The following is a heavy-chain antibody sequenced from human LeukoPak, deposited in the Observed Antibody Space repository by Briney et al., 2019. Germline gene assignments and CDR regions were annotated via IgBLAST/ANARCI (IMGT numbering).Heavy chain of an antibody. CDR2: MYTGGST. Sequence: SETLSLTCTVSGGSFSSGSYYWSWIRQPAGKGLEWIGRMYTGGSTNYNPSLKSRVTIAVDTSKNQFSLKLSSVTAADTAVYYCARVGGSNWRGNNWFDPWGQGTLVSVSS. J-gene: IGHJ5*02. V-gene: IGHV4-61*02. CDR3: ARVGGSNWRGNNWFDP. D-gene: IGHD6-13*01. CDR1: GGSFSSGSYY.